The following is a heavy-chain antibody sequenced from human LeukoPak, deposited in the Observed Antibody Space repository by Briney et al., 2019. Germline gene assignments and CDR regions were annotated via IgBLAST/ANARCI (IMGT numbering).Heavy chain of an antibody. D-gene: IGHD2-2*01. CDR1: GFTFDDYA. J-gene: IGHJ6*02. Sequence: GRSLRLSCSASGFTFDDYAMHWVRQAPGKGLEWVSGISWYSGSIGYEASVKGPFTISRDNAKNSLYLQMNSLRAEDTALYYCAKDIGTSYYYYYGMDVWGQGTTVTVSS. V-gene: IGHV3-9*01. CDR3: AKDIGTSYYYYYGMDV. CDR2: ISWYSGSI.